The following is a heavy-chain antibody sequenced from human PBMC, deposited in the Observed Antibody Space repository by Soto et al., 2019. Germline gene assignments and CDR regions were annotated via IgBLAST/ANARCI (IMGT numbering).Heavy chain of an antibody. CDR1: GFTFSNYG. V-gene: IGHV3-30*03. D-gene: IGHD3-3*01. J-gene: IGHJ4*01. CDR2: ISDDGDKR. CDR3: AIARVRILRANYFDY. Sequence: PGGSLRLSCVGSGFTFSNYGMHWVRQPPGKGLEWVALISDDGDKRYYADSVRGRLIISRDNSKDTLYLQMNSLGPDDTAVYFCAIARVRILRANYFDYCGHGSPVTV.